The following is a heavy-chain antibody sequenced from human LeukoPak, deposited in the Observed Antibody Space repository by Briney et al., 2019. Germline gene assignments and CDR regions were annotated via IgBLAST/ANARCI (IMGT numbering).Heavy chain of an antibody. Sequence: SETLSLTCTVSGGSISSYYWSWLRQPPGKGLEWIGYIYYSGSTNYNPSLKSRVTISVDTSKNQFSLKLSSVTAADTAVYYCARGIAAAGTPPDFDYWGQGTLVTVSS. CDR3: ARGIAAAGTPPDFDY. CDR2: IYYSGST. J-gene: IGHJ4*02. CDR1: GGSISSYY. V-gene: IGHV4-59*08. D-gene: IGHD6-13*01.